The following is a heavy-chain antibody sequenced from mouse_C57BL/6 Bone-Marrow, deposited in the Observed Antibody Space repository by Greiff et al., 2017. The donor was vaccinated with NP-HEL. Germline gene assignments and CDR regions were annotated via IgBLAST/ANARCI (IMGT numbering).Heavy chain of an antibody. CDR1: GYTFTSYW. CDR2: IYPGSGST. D-gene: IGHD2-4*01. Sequence: QVQLQQPGAELVKPGASVTMSCKASGYTFTSYWITWVKQRPGQGLEWIGDIYPGSGSTNYNEKFKSKATLTVDTSSSTAYMQLSSLTSEDSAVYYCARGRYDYDWYFDVWGTGTTVTVSS. CDR3: ARGRYDYDWYFDV. J-gene: IGHJ1*03. V-gene: IGHV1-55*01.